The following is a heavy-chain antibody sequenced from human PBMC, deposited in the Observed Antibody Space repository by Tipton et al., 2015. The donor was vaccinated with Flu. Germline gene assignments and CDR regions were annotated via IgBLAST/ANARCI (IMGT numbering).Heavy chain of an antibody. CDR2: IYYSGST. Sequence: TLSLTCTVSGGSISSGGYYWSWIRQHPGKGLEWIGYIYYSGSTYYNPSLKSRVTISVDTSKNQFSLKLSSVTAADTAVYYCARGRLGSGYYYSWGQGTLVTVSS. V-gene: IGHV4-31*03. CDR1: GGSISSGGYY. CDR3: ARGRLGSGYYYS. J-gene: IGHJ4*02. D-gene: IGHD3-22*01.